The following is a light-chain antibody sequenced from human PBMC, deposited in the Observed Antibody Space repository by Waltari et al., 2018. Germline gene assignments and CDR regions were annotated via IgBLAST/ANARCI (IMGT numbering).Light chain of an antibody. V-gene: IGLV2-14*03. CDR2: DVS. CDR1: SSDVGGYNY. CDR3: SSYTSSSKRV. J-gene: IGLJ2*01. Sequence: QSALTQPASVSGSPGQSITISCTGTSSDVGGYNYVSWSQQHPGKAPKLIIYDVSKRPAGGAKRFAGSKSGNTASLTISGLQAEDEADYYCSSYTSSSKRVFGGGTKLTVL.